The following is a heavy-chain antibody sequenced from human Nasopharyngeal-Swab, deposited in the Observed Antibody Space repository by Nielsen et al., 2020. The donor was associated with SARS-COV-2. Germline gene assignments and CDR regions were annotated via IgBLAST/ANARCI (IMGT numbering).Heavy chain of an antibody. CDR1: GGSISSGDYY. V-gene: IGHV4-30-4*01. J-gene: IGHJ6*03. Sequence: LRLSWTGSGGSISSGDYYWGRNRQPPGKGLEWIGYIYYSGSTYYNPSLKSRVTISVDTSKNQFSLKLSSVTAADTAGYYCARDVRSYGSGSYYHYYYYSYLDVWGKGTTVTVSS. CDR2: IYYSGST. D-gene: IGHD3-10*01. CDR3: ARDVRSYGSGSYYHYYYYSYLDV.